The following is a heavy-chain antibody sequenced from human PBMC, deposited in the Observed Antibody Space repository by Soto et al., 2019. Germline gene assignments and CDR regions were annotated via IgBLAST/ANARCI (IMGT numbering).Heavy chain of an antibody. Sequence: GESLKISWKGSGYSFTSDWIGWARQMPGKGLEWMGIIYPGDSDTRYSPSFQGQVTISADKSISTAYLQWSSLKASDTAMYYCARTAAAGKYYYGMDVWGQGTTVTVSS. CDR2: IYPGDSDT. CDR3: ARTAAAGKYYYGMDV. J-gene: IGHJ6*02. V-gene: IGHV5-51*01. CDR1: GYSFTSDW. D-gene: IGHD6-13*01.